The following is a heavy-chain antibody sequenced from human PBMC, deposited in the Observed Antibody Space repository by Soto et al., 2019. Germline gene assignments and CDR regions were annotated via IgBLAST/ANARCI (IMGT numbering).Heavy chain of an antibody. CDR2: INANGANT. CDR1: GFTFSSFA. Sequence: EVQLLESGGGLAQPGGSLRLSCAASGFTFSSFAMTWVRQTPGKALEWVSSINANGANTYYADSVRGRFTISRDNSKNTLYLQLNSLRADDPAAYYCAKCGSHCYFDNLGQGTLVTVSS. CDR3: AKCGSHCYFDN. J-gene: IGHJ4*02. V-gene: IGHV3-23*01. D-gene: IGHD1-26*01.